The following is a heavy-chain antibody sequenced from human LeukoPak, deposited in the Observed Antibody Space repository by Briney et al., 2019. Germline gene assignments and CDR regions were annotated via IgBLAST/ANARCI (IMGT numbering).Heavy chain of an antibody. CDR1: GYTFTGYY. V-gene: IGHV1-2*02. CDR3: ARVMNREGTNY. CDR2: INPNSGGT. J-gene: IGHJ4*02. Sequence: ASVKVSCKASGYTFTGYYMHWVQQVPGQGLEWMGWINPNSGGTKYAQKFQGRVTMTRDTSISTAYMELNRLRSDDTAVYYCARVMNREGTNYWGQGTLVTASS. D-gene: IGHD1/OR15-1a*01.